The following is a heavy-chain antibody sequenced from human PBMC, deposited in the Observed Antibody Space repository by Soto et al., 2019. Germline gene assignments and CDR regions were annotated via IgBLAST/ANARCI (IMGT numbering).Heavy chain of an antibody. V-gene: IGHV1-3*01. Sequence: ASVKVSCKASGYTFTSYAMHWVRQAPGQRLEWMGWINAGNGNTKYSQKFQGRVTITRDTSASTAYMELGSLRSEDTAVYYCARDPQDYYGMDVWGQGTTVTVSS. CDR2: INAGNGNT. J-gene: IGHJ6*02. CDR1: GYTFTSYA. CDR3: ARDPQDYYGMDV.